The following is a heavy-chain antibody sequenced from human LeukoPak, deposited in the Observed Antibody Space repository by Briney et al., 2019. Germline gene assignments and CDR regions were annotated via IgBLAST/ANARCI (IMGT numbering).Heavy chain of an antibody. Sequence: GGSLRLSCAASGFTFNTYSMNWVRQAPGKGLEWVSSINSSSAYIYYTDSMKGRFAISRDNAKNSLYLEMNSLRVEDTAVYYCARHYYDSSGYYVDDAYFDYWGQGTLVTVSS. D-gene: IGHD3-22*01. J-gene: IGHJ4*02. CDR3: ARHYYDSSGYYVDDAYFDY. CDR2: INSSSAYI. V-gene: IGHV3-21*01. CDR1: GFTFNTYS.